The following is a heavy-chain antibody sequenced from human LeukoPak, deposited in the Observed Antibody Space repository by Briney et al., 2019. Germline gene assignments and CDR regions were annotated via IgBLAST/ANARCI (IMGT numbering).Heavy chain of an antibody. Sequence: GGSLRLLCAASGFPFYRYSENWVRQAPGEGLGWVSSISSRSIYIYYADSVKGRFTISRDNAKNSLYLQMNSLRAEDTAVYYCARDVQYYYDSSGYYRAAYYYYYYYMDVWGKGTTVTVSS. CDR2: ISSRSIYI. CDR3: ARDVQYYYDSSGYYRAAYYYYYYYMDV. D-gene: IGHD3-22*01. V-gene: IGHV3-21*01. CDR1: GFPFYRYS. J-gene: IGHJ6*03.